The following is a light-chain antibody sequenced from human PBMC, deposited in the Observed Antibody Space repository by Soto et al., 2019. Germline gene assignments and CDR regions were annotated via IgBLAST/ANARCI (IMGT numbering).Light chain of an antibody. CDR3: CSYAGSTTLWV. J-gene: IGLJ3*02. Sequence: QSALTQPASVSGSPGQSITISCTGTSSDVGSYNLVSWYQQHPGKAPKLMIYEVSKRPSGVSDRFSGSKSGNTASLTVSGLQAEDEADYYCCSYAGSTTLWVFGGGIKLTVL. CDR1: SSDVGSYNL. V-gene: IGLV2-23*02. CDR2: EVS.